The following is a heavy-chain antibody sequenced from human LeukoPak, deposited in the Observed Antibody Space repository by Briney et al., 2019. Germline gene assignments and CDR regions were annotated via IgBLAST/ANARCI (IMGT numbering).Heavy chain of an antibody. CDR2: IYSTGST. CDR1: GFIVSSNY. J-gene: IGHJ4*02. V-gene: IGHV3-53*01. D-gene: IGHD3/OR15-3a*01. Sequence: GGSLRLSCAASGFIVSSNYMSWVRQAPGKGLEWVSVIYSTGSTHYADSVKGRFTISRDNSKNTLFLQMNNLRAEDTAVYYCAREREDWELAFDYWGQGTLVTVSS. CDR3: AREREDWELAFDY.